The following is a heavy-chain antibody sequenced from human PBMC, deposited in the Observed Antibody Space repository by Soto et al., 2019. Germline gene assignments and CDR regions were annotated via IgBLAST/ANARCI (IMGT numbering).Heavy chain of an antibody. Sequence: QVQLQESGPGLVKPSGTLSLTCAVSGGSISSSNWWSWVRQPPGKGLEWIGEIYHSGSTNYNPSLKSRVNISVDKSKNQFSLKLSSVTAADTAVYYCVGFAVGQWLVTDWGQGILVTVSS. CDR3: VGFAVGQWLVTD. V-gene: IGHV4-4*02. CDR2: IYHSGST. CDR1: GGSISSSNW. D-gene: IGHD6-19*01. J-gene: IGHJ4*02.